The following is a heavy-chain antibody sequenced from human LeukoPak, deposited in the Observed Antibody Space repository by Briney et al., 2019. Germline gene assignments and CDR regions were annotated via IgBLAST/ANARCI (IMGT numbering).Heavy chain of an antibody. D-gene: IGHD3-22*01. V-gene: IGHV3-7*01. Sequence: PGGSLRLSCAASGFTFSSYWMSWVRQAPGKGLEWVANIKQDGSEKYYVDSVKGRFTISRDNAKNSLYLQMNSLRAEDTAVYNCARDRVSSGYYEAFDYWGQGTLVTVSS. CDR2: IKQDGSEK. CDR1: GFTFSSYW. CDR3: ARDRVSSGYYEAFDY. J-gene: IGHJ4*02.